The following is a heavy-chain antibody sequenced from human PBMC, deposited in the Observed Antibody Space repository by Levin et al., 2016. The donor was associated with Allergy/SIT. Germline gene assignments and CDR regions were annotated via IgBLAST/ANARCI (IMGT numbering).Heavy chain of an antibody. V-gene: IGHV4-59*01. CDR3: ARGLGGAFDI. J-gene: IGHJ3*02. CDR2: IYYSGST. Sequence: WIRQPPGKGLEWIGYIYYSGSTNYNPSLKSRVTISVDTSKNQFSLQLSSVTAADTAVYYCARGLGGAFDIWGQGTMVTVSS. D-gene: IGHD3-16*01.